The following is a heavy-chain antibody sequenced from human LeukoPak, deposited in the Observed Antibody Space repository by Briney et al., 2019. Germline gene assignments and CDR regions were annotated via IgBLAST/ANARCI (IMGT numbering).Heavy chain of an antibody. V-gene: IGHV4-59*08. CDR2: IYYSGST. CDR3: ARGQRLFDY. CDR1: GGXISSSY. J-gene: IGHJ4*02. D-gene: IGHD6-25*01. Sequence: SETLSLTCTVSGGXISSSYCSWVRQPPGKGLEWIGYIYYSGSTNYNPSLKSRVTIPVDTSKNQFSLKLSSVTAADTAVYFCARGQRLFDYWGQGTLVTVSS.